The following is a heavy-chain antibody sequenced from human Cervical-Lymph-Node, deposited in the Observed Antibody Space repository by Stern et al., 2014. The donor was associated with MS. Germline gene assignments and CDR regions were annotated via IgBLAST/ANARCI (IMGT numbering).Heavy chain of an antibody. V-gene: IGHV5-51*01. Sequence: EVQLVESGPEVKRPGESLKISCQASGYTFTSYWIGWGRQMPGKGLEWIAICFPGGSDIRYSPSFQGQVPISADRPSSTAYLQWNNLKASDTAIYYCARQRYFDYWGQGTLVTVSS. CDR2: CFPGGSDI. J-gene: IGHJ4*02. CDR1: GYTFTSYW. CDR3: ARQRYFDY.